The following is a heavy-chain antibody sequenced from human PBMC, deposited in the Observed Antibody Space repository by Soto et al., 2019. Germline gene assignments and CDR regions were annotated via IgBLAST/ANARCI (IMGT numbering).Heavy chain of an antibody. J-gene: IGHJ6*02. D-gene: IGHD6-13*01. CDR3: ARGGGYSSSWYPKNYHYYGMDV. CDR1: GGTFSSYA. Sequence: QVQLVQSGAEVKKPGSSVKVSCKASGGTFSSYAISWVRQAPGQGLEWMGGIIPIFGTANYAQKFQGRVTITADESTSTAYMELSSLRSEDTAVYYCARGGGYSSSWYPKNYHYYGMDVWGQGTTVTVSS. CDR2: IIPIFGTA. V-gene: IGHV1-69*01.